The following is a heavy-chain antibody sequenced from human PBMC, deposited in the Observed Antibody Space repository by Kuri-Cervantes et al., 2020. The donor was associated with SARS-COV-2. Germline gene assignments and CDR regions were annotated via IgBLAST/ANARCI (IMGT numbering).Heavy chain of an antibody. V-gene: IGHV4-4*07. CDR2: IYTSGST. Sequence: SETLSLTCTVSGGSISSYSWSWIRPPAGKGLEWIGRIYTSGSTNYNTSLKSRVTTSVDTSKNQFSLKLSPVTAADTAVYYCARGGSEFLEWLLPYYFDYRGQGTLVTVSS. D-gene: IGHD3-3*01. J-gene: IGHJ4*02. CDR3: ARGGSEFLEWLLPYYFDY. CDR1: GGSISSYS.